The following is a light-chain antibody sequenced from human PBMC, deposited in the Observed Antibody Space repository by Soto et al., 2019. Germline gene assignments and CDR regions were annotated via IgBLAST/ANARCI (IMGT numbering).Light chain of an antibody. V-gene: IGKV1-12*01. Sequence: DIQMTQSPSSVSASVGDRVTITCRASQGVSTWLAWYQHKPGTAPKLLIYAASSLQSGVPSRFSGSGSGTEFTLTISSLQPEDFTTDYCQQADSFPRTFGGGTKVEIK. CDR3: QQADSFPRT. J-gene: IGKJ4*01. CDR2: AAS. CDR1: QGVSTW.